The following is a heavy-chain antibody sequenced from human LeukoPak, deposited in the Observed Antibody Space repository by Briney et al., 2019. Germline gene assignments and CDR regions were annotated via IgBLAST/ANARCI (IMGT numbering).Heavy chain of an antibody. CDR1: GGSIRSSSYY. V-gene: IGHV4-39*01. D-gene: IGHD6-19*01. CDR3: ARQVVAVAGTGYFDY. J-gene: IGHJ4*02. Sequence: PSETLSLTCTVSGGSIRSSSYYWGWIRQPPGKGLEWIGSIYYSGSTYYNASLKSRGTISVDTSKNQFSLKLNSVTAADKAVYFCARQVVAVAGTGYFDYWGQGTLVTVSS. CDR2: IYYSGST.